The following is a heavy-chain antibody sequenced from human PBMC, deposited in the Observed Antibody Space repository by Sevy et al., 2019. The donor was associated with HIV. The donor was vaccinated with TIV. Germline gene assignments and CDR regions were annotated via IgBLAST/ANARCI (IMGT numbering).Heavy chain of an antibody. CDR3: AREGERYDSRAAFDM. Sequence: ASVKVSCKASGGTFSSYAISWVRQAPGKGLEWMGGIIPLFGTPNYAQKFQGRVTISADDSTTSTAYMELSSLRFEDTAVYYSAREGERYDSRAAFDMWGQGTMVTVSS. D-gene: IGHD3-22*01. J-gene: IGHJ3*02. CDR1: GGTFSSYA. V-gene: IGHV1-69*13. CDR2: IIPLFGTP.